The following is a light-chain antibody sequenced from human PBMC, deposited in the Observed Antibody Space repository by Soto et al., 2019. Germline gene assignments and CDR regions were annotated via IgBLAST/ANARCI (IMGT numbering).Light chain of an antibody. V-gene: IGKV3-20*01. J-gene: IGKJ3*01. CDR2: GAS. CDR1: QSVSSSY. Sequence: EIVLTQSPGTLSFSPGERATLTCRASQSVSSSYLAWFQQKPGQPPSLLIYGASSRATAIPDSFSGSGSGSDFTLTSSRPEPEDFAVYYWQQYCNAPFTFGPGTKVEIK. CDR3: QQYCNAPFT.